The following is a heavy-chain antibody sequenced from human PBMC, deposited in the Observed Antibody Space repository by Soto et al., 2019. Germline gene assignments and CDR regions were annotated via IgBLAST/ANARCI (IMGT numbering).Heavy chain of an antibody. V-gene: IGHV3-21*06. CDR2: ISSSSSYI. Sequence: PGGSLRLSCAASGFTFSSYSMNWVRQAPGKGLEWVSSISSSSSYIYYADSVKGRFTISRDNAKNSLYLQMNSLRAEYTAVYYCARDRVVPAASSVHYYYYYMDVWGKGTTVTVSS. J-gene: IGHJ6*03. CDR3: ARDRVVPAASSVHYYYYYMDV. D-gene: IGHD2-2*01. CDR1: GFTFSSYS.